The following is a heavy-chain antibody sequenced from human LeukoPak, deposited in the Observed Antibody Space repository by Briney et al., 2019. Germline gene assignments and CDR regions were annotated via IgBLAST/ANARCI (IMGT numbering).Heavy chain of an antibody. V-gene: IGHV1-69*06. CDR1: GGTFSSYA. CDR3: ARDRYYYDSSASPFDY. D-gene: IGHD3-22*01. CDR2: IIPIFGTA. Sequence: SVKVSCKASGGTFSSYAISWVRQAPGQGLELMGGIIPIFGTANYAQKFQGRVTITADKSTSTAYMELSSLRSEDTAVYYCARDRYYYDSSASPFDYWGQGTLVTVSS. J-gene: IGHJ4*02.